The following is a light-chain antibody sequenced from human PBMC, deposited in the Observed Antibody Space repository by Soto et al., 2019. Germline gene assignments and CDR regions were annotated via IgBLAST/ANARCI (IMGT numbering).Light chain of an antibody. Sequence: ETVMTQSPATLSVSPGERATLSCRASQSVSSNLAWYQQKPGQTPRLLIYGASTMATGIPARFSGSGSGTEFTLTISSLQSEDVAVYYCQQYYNWPPWTFGQGTKVEIK. J-gene: IGKJ1*01. CDR2: GAS. CDR3: QQYYNWPPWT. V-gene: IGKV3-15*01. CDR1: QSVSSN.